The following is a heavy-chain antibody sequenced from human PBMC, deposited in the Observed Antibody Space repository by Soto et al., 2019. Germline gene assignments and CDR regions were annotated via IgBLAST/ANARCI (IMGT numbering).Heavy chain of an antibody. CDR2: IGTAGDT. J-gene: IGHJ3*02. Sequence: GGSLRLSCAASGFTFSSYDMHWVRQATGKGLEWVSAIGTAGDTYYPRSVKGRFTISSENAKNSLYLQMNSLRAEDTAVYYCARAPRFYDILTGYYPTDAFDIWGQGTMVTVSS. D-gene: IGHD3-9*01. V-gene: IGHV3-13*01. CDR3: ARAPRFYDILTGYYPTDAFDI. CDR1: GFTFSSYD.